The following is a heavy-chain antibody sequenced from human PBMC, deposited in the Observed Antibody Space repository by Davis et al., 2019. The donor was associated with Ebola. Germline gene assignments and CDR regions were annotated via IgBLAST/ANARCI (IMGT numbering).Heavy chain of an antibody. CDR1: GFIISDNY. Sequence: GESLKISCAVSGFIISDNYMTWVRQAPGKGLEWVSTVYSGGTTSYTDSVKGRFTISRDNAKNTLYLQMNSLRAEDTAVYYCASGLDYWGQGSLVTVSS. CDR3: ASGLDY. J-gene: IGHJ4*02. V-gene: IGHV3-66*01. CDR2: VYSGGTT.